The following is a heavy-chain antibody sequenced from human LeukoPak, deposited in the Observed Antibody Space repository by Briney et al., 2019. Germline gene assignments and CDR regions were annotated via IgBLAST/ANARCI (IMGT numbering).Heavy chain of an antibody. V-gene: IGHV3-23*01. J-gene: IGHJ5*02. CDR2: ISGSGGST. Sequence: GGSLRLSCAASGFTFSSYATSWVRQAPGKGLEWVSAISGSGGSTYYADSVKGRFTISRDNSKNTLYLQMNSLRAEDTAVYYCAKDTASSSWGNNWFDPWGQGTLVTVSS. CDR1: GFTFSSYA. CDR3: AKDTASSSWGNNWFDP. D-gene: IGHD6-13*01.